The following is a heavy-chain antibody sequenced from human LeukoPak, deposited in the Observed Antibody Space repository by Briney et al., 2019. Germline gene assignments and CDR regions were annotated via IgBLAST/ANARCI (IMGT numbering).Heavy chain of an antibody. D-gene: IGHD4-17*01. CDR2: IIPIFGTA. Sequence: SSVQVSCKASGGIFSSYAISWVRQAPGQGLEWMGGIIPIFGTANYAQKFQGRVTITAYKTTSTAYMELSSLRSEDTAGYYCARGDYGDYGRAFDIWGQGTMVTVSS. J-gene: IGHJ3*02. CDR1: GGIFSSYA. CDR3: ARGDYGDYGRAFDI. V-gene: IGHV1-69*06.